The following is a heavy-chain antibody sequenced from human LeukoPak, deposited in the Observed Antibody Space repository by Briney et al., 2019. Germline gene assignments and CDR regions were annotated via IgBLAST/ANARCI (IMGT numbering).Heavy chain of an antibody. CDR2: INHSGST. J-gene: IGHJ4*02. D-gene: IGHD6-13*01. Sequence: SETLSLTCAVYGGSFSGYYWSWIRQPPGKGLEWIGEINHSGSTNYNPSLKSRVTISVDTSKNQFSLKLSSVTAADTAVYYCARLGSTRIAAAGIYWGPEVGEFDYWGQGTLVTVSS. V-gene: IGHV4-34*01. CDR1: GGSFSGYY. CDR3: ARLGSTRIAAAGIYWGPEVGEFDY.